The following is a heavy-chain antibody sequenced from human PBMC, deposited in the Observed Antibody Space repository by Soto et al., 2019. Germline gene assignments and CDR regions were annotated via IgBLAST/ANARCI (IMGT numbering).Heavy chain of an antibody. V-gene: IGHV3-30-3*01. D-gene: IGHD6-13*01. CDR3: ARGSSWYHPGPPYYYGMDV. J-gene: IGHJ6*02. CDR1: GFTFSSYA. Sequence: GGSLRLSCAASGFTFSSYAMHWVRQAPGKGLEWVAVISYDGSNKYYADSVKGRFTISRDNSKNTLYLQMNSLRAEDTAVYYCARGSSWYHPGPPYYYGMDVWGQGTTVTVSS. CDR2: ISYDGSNK.